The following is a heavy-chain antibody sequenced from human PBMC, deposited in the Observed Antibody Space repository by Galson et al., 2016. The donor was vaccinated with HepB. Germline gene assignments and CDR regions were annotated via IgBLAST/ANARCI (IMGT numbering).Heavy chain of an antibody. CDR3: ARDEKRASYYFDS. CDR2: TYYRSRWYN. D-gene: IGHD6-25*01. CDR1: GDSVSRDNAA. J-gene: IGHJ4*02. V-gene: IGHV6-1*01. Sequence: CAISGDSVSRDNAAWNWIRQSPSRGFEWLGRTYYRSRWYNDYAESVKGRITVTPDTSKNQFSLHLNSVTPEDTAVYYCARDEKRASYYFDSWGQGTLVTVSS.